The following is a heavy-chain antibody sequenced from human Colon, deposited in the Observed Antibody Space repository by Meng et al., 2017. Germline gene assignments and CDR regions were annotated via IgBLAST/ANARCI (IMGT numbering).Heavy chain of an antibody. CDR2: INHAGTA. D-gene: IGHD1-26*01. J-gene: IGHJ4*02. V-gene: IGHV4-34*01. Sequence: QVQLQQWGAGLLKPSEPLSLTCAVYGESISTFYWAWIRQSPGKGLEWIGEINHAGTAYYNPSLKSRVTLSIDTSRNQFSLNLRSVTAADTAVYYCANIRDRSFSDSWGQGTLVTVSS. CDR3: ANIRDRSFSDS. CDR1: GESISTFY.